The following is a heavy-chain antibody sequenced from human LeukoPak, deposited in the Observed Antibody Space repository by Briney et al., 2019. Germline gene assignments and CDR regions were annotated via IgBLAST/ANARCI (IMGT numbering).Heavy chain of an antibody. V-gene: IGHV3-74*01. CDR1: GFTFNMYW. J-gene: IGHJ4*02. Sequence: PGGSLRLSCAASGFTFNMYWMHWVRQVPGKGLVWVSRINTDGTITDHADSVKGRFTISRDNAKNTLYLQMNSLRAEDTAVYYCARDLNWNQIDSWGQGSLVTVSS. D-gene: IGHD1-20*01. CDR3: ARDLNWNQIDS. CDR2: INTDGTIT.